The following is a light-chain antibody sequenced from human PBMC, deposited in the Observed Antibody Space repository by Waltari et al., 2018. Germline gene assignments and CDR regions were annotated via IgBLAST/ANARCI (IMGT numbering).Light chain of an antibody. J-gene: IGKJ1*01. V-gene: IGKV2-30*02. CDR1: QSLVHSDGNTY. CDR2: KVS. CDR3: MQGTHWPWT. Sequence: DVVMTQSPLSLPVTLGQPASISCRSSQSLVHSDGNTYLNWFHQRPGTSPRRLIYKVSNRDSGGPDRFSGSGAGTDFTLKISRVEAEDVGVYYCMQGTHWPWTFGQGTKVDIK.